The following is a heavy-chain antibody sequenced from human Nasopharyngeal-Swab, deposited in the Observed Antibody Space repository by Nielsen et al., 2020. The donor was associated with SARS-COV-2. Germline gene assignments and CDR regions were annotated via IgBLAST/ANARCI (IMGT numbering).Heavy chain of an antibody. Sequence: GGSLRLSCAASGFTFSTSWMHWVRQAPGKGLEWVSGISWNSGSIGYADSVKGRFTISRDNAKNSLYLQMNSLRAEDTALYYCAKDGGYSYGSYYYYYMDVWGKGTTVTVSS. V-gene: IGHV3-9*01. J-gene: IGHJ6*03. CDR2: ISWNSGSI. D-gene: IGHD5-18*01. CDR1: GFTFSTSW. CDR3: AKDGGYSYGSYYYYYMDV.